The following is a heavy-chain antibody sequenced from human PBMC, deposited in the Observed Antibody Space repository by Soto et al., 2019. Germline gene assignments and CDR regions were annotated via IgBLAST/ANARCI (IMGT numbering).Heavy chain of an antibody. J-gene: IGHJ6*02. V-gene: IGHV4-30-2*01. CDR3: ASSVTTGTWRYYGMDV. CDR1: GGSISSGGYS. CDR2: IYHSGST. D-gene: IGHD4-4*01. Sequence: QLQLQESGSGLVKPSQTLSLTCAVSGGSISSGGYSWSWIRQPPGKGLEWIGYIYHSGSTYYNPSLKSRVTISVDRSKNQFSLKLSSVTAADTAVYYCASSVTTGTWRYYGMDVWGQGTTVTVSS.